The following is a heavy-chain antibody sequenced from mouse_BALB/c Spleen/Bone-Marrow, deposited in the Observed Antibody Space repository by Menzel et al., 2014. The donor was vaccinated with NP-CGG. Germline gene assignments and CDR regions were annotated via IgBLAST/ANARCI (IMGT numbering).Heavy chain of an antibody. J-gene: IGHJ2*01. CDR3: ARRTTTVVATDY. D-gene: IGHD1-1*01. Sequence: QVQLQQSGAELVKPGASVKLSCKASGYTFXSYWMHWVKQRPGQGLEWIGEINPSNGRTNYNEKFKSKATLTVDKSSSTAYMQLSSLTSEDSAVYYCARRTTTVVATDYWGQGTTLTVSS. V-gene: IGHV1S81*02. CDR1: GYTFXSYW. CDR2: INPSNGRT.